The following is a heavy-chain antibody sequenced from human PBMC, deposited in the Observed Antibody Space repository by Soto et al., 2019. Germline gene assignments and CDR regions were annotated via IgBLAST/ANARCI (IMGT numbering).Heavy chain of an antibody. CDR2: INYSGST. D-gene: IGHD3-22*01. Sequence: SETLSLTCTVSGGSISSGGYYWSWILQHPGKGLEWIGYINYSGSTYYNPSLKSRVTISVDTSDSQLSLKMSSVTAADTAVYYCARYYYDRSGYYGLDYWGQGTLVTVSS. V-gene: IGHV4-31*03. CDR3: ARYYYDRSGYYGLDY. CDR1: GGSISSGGYY. J-gene: IGHJ4*02.